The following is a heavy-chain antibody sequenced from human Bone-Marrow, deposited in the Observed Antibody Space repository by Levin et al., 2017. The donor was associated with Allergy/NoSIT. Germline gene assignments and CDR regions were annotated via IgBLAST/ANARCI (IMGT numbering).Heavy chain of an antibody. CDR2: IYHSGGT. CDR1: GASISRSNW. D-gene: IGHD6-19*01. CDR3: ARIQGWYADYYFDY. V-gene: IGHV4-4*02. Sequence: PSETLSLTCAVSGASISRSNWWSWVRQPPGKGLEWIGEIYHSGGTKYNPSLKSRVTFSIDKSKNQFSLNMTSVTAADTAIYYCARIQGWYADYYFDYWGQGSLVTVSS. J-gene: IGHJ4*02.